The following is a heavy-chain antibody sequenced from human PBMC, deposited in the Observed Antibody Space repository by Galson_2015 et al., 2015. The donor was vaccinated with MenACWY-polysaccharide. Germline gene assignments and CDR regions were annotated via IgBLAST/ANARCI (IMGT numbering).Heavy chain of an antibody. CDR1: GFTFSAYT. J-gene: IGHJ4*02. V-gene: IGHV3-23*01. CDR3: VKAHETSGWNRGPGY. Sequence: SLRLSCAASGFTFSAYTMSWIGQAPGKGLEWVTVISIDGRNTYYADPVKGRFTISRDNSKNTLFLQMNGLTAEDTAVYYCVKAHETSGWNRGPGYWGQGTLVTVSS. CDR2: ISIDGRNT. D-gene: IGHD6-19*01.